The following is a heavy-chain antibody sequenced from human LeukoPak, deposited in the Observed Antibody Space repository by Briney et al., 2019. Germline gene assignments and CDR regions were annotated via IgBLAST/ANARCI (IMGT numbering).Heavy chain of an antibody. V-gene: IGHV3-21*01. Sequence: GSLRLSCAASGFTFSSYSMYWVRQAPGKGLEWVSSISSSSSYIYYADSVKGRFTISRDNAKNSLYLQMNSLRAEDTAVYYCARDHDYSNYGEYFDYWGQGTLVTVSS. D-gene: IGHD4-11*01. CDR3: ARDHDYSNYGEYFDY. J-gene: IGHJ4*02. CDR2: ISSSSSYI. CDR1: GFTFSSYS.